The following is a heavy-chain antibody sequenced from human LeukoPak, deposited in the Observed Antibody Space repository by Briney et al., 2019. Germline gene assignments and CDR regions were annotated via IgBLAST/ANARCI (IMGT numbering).Heavy chain of an antibody. CDR1: GGSFSGYY. CDR2: ISHSGST. J-gene: IGHJ1*01. V-gene: IGHV4-34*01. Sequence: PSETLSLTCAVYGGSFSGYYWSWIRQPPGKGLEWIGEISHSGSTNYNPSLKSRVTISVDTSKNQFSLKLSSVTAADTAVYYCARAGYCSSTSCKKQYFQHWGQGTLVTVSS. D-gene: IGHD2-2*03. CDR3: ARAGYCSSTSCKKQYFQH.